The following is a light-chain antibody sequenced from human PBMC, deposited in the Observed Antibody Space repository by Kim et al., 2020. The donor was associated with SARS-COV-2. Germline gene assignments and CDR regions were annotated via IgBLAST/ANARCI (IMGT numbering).Light chain of an antibody. J-gene: IGKJ4*01. Sequence: EIVLTQSPATLSLSPGERATLSCRASQSIGSYLAWYQQRPGQAPRLLIYDASNRATGIPARFSGSGSGTDFTLTIASLEPEDFAVYYCQQRNSWPLTFGGGTKVDIK. V-gene: IGKV3-11*01. CDR1: QSIGSY. CDR2: DAS. CDR3: QQRNSWPLT.